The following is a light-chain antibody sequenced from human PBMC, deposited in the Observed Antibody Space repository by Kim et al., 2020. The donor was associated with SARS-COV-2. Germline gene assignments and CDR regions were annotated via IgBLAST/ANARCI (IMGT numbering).Light chain of an antibody. Sequence: EIIMTQSPATLSVSLGGRATLSCRASQSVNSDLAWYQQKPGQAPRLLIYGASTRATGIPARFSGSGSGKDFTLTISSLQSEDFAVYYCQQYNNWPPTFGRGTKVDIK. V-gene: IGKV3-15*01. CDR3: QQYNNWPPT. J-gene: IGKJ4*01. CDR1: QSVNSD. CDR2: GAS.